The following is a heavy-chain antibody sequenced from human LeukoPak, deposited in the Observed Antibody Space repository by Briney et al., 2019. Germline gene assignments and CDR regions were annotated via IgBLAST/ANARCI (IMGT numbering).Heavy chain of an antibody. CDR2: IIPICGTA. J-gene: IGHJ6*03. V-gene: IGHV1-69*05. D-gene: IGHD5-18*01. CDR3: ASGIRDYYYYYYMDV. Sequence: ASVTVSFKASGGTFSSYAISWVRQAPGQGLEWMGGIIPICGTANYAQKFEGRVTITTDESTSTAYMELSSLRSEDTAVYYCASGIRDYYYYYYMDVWGKGTTVTVSS. CDR1: GGTFSSYA.